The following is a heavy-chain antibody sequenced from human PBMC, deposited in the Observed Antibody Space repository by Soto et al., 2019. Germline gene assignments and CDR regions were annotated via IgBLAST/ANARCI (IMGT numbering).Heavy chain of an antibody. CDR3: ARALPVAKGGFDP. Sequence: GGSLRLSCAASGFTVSNTYMTWVRQPPGKGLECVSVIYTAGGTNYADSVKGRFIISRDNSKNTLYLQMNSLRAEDTAVYHCARALPVAKGGFDPWGQGALVTVSS. CDR1: GFTVSNTY. D-gene: IGHD2-2*01. J-gene: IGHJ5*02. V-gene: IGHV3-53*01. CDR2: IYTAGGT.